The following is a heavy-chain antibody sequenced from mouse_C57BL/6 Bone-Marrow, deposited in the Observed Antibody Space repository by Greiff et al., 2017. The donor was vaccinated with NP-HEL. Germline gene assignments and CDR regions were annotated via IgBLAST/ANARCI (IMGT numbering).Heavy chain of an antibody. Sequence: EVQRVESGPGMVKPSQSLSLTCTVTGYSITSGYDWHWIRHFPGNKLEWMGYISYSGSTNYNPSLKSRISITHDTSKNHFFLKLNSVTTEDTATYYCARAELGRYFDVWGTGTTVTVSS. J-gene: IGHJ1*03. V-gene: IGHV3-1*01. D-gene: IGHD4-1*01. CDR3: ARAELGRYFDV. CDR2: ISYSGST. CDR1: GYSITSGYD.